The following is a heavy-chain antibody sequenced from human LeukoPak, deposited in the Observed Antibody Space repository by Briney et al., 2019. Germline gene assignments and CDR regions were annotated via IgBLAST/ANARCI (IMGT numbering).Heavy chain of an antibody. CDR3: ARRDHDAFDI. J-gene: IGHJ3*02. D-gene: IGHD1-14*01. CDR2: IYPGDSDT. CDR1: GYIFTRYW. Sequence: GESLKISCKTSGYIFTRYWIGWVRQMPGKGLEWMGTIYPGDSDTRYSPTFLGQVTISADKSIRAAYLQWSSLKASDTAMYYCARRDHDAFDIWGQGTMVTVSS. V-gene: IGHV5-51*01.